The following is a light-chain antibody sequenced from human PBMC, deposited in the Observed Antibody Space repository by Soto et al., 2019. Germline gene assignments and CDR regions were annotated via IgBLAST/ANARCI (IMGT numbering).Light chain of an antibody. J-gene: IGLJ3*02. CDR1: SSDIGSYER. Sequence: QSALTQPASVSGSPGQSITISCTGTSSDIGSYERVSRYQRHPGKAPKLMIYEDYRRPSGISNRFSGSKSGNTASLTISGLQAEDEADYYCCSYAGSDIFAVFGGGTKVTVL. V-gene: IGLV2-23*01. CDR3: CSYAGSDIFAV. CDR2: EDY.